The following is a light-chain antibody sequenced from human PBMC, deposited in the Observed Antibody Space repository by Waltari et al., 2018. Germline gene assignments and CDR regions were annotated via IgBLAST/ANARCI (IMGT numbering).Light chain of an antibody. CDR2: RAS. Sequence: TCRARQAISKSLAWYQQKPGKAPKVRLYRASTLESGVSSRFSGSGTGTDYTLTISSLQPEDFATYDCQQYAATPLTFGGGTKVEIK. V-gene: IGKV1-NL1*01. J-gene: IGKJ4*02. CDR3: QQYAATPLT. CDR1: QAISKS.